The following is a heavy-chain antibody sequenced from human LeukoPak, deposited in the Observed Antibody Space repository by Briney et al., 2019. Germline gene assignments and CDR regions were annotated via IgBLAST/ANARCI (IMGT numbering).Heavy chain of an antibody. CDR1: GFTFDDYG. Sequence: GGSLRLSWAPAGFTFDDYGMSWVRQAPGKGLEWVSGINWNGGSTGYADSVKGRFTISRDNAKNSLYLQMNSLRAEDTAVYYCARDGREGYCSSSSCYGDPYFDYWGQGTLVTVSS. V-gene: IGHV3-20*04. CDR3: ARDGREGYCSSSSCYGDPYFDY. D-gene: IGHD2-2*01. CDR2: INWNGGST. J-gene: IGHJ4*02.